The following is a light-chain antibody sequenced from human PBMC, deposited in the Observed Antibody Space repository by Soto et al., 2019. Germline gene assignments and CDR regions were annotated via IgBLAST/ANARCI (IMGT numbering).Light chain of an antibody. CDR1: QNIGTY. J-gene: IGKJ2*01. Sequence: DIQMTQSPSSLSASVGDRVTITCRASQNIGTYLNWYQQKPGKAPTVLIYTASTLQSGVPSRFSGSGSGTDFTLTINSLQPEDSATYYCHQSYSSLVYTFGPGTKVDTK. V-gene: IGKV1-39*01. CDR2: TAS. CDR3: HQSYSSLVYT.